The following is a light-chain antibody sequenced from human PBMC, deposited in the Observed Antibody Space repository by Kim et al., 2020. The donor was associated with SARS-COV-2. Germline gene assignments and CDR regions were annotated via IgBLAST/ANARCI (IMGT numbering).Light chain of an antibody. V-gene: IGKV1-5*03. CDR1: QTISSW. CDR2: HAS. J-gene: IGKJ1*01. CDR3: QQYNSYPWT. Sequence: ASVGDRVTITCRASQTISSWLAWYSQTSGKAPKLLIYHASDLQSGVPSRFSGSGSGTEFTLTISSLQPDDFATYYCQQYNSYPWTFGQGTKVDIK.